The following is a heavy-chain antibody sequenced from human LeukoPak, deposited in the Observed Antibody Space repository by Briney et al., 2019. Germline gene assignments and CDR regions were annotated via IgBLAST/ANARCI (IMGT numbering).Heavy chain of an antibody. CDR2: ISGSGGST. CDR3: AKGHCSSTSCYGSY. V-gene: IGHV3-23*01. D-gene: IGHD2-2*01. Sequence: GGSLRLSCAASGFTFSSYAMSWVRQAPGKGLEWVSAISGSGGSTYYADSVKGRFTISRGNSKNTLYLQMNSLRAEDTAVYYCAKGHCSSTSCYGSYWGQGTLVTVSS. J-gene: IGHJ4*02. CDR1: GFTFSSYA.